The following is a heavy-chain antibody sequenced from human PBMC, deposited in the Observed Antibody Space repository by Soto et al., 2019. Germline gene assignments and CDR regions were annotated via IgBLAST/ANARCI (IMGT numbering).Heavy chain of an antibody. D-gene: IGHD6-13*01. CDR3: AKDVSQYSSSWAWYFDY. J-gene: IGHJ4*02. Sequence: GGSLRLSCAVSGFTFSNYGMHWVRQAPGKGLEWVSVISYDGSNKYYADSVKGRFTISRDNSKNTLYLQMNSLRAEDTAVYYCAKDVSQYSSSWAWYFDYWGQGTLVTVSS. CDR2: ISYDGSNK. V-gene: IGHV3-30*18. CDR1: GFTFSNYG.